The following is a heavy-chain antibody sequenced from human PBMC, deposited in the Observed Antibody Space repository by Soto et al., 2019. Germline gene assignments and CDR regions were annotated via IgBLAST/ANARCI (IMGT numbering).Heavy chain of an antibody. D-gene: IGHD6-13*01. CDR3: AKDVSQYSSSWAWYFDY. J-gene: IGHJ4*02. Sequence: GGSLRLSCAVSGFTFSNYGMHWVRQAPGKGLEWVSVISYDGSNKYYADSVKGRFTISRDNSKNTLYLQMNSLRAEDTAVYYCAKDVSQYSSSWAWYFDYWGQGTLVTVSS. CDR2: ISYDGSNK. V-gene: IGHV3-30*18. CDR1: GFTFSNYG.